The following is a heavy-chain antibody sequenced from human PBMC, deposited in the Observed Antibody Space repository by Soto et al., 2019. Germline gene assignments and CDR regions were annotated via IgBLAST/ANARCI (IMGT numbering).Heavy chain of an antibody. CDR3: AKDRGESSGWYLFDY. CDR2: ISYDGSNK. V-gene: IGHV3-30*18. CDR1: GFTFSSYG. Sequence: GGSLRLSCAASGFTFSSYGMHWVRQAPGKGLEWVAVISYDGSNKYYADSVKGRFTISRDNSKNTLYLQMNSLRAEDTAVYYCAKDRGESSGWYLFDYWGQGTLVTVSS. D-gene: IGHD6-19*01. J-gene: IGHJ4*02.